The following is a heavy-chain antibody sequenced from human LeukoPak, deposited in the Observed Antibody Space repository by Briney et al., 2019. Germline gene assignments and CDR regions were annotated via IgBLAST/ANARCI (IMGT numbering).Heavy chain of an antibody. V-gene: IGHV3-30*18. CDR1: GFTFSSYG. Sequence: PGRSLRLSCAASGFTFSSYGMHWVRQAPGKGLEWVAVISYDGSNKYYADSVKGRFTISRDNSKNTLYLQMNSLRAEDTAVYYCAKDLAIDYGDYVGMDVWGQGTTVTVSS. D-gene: IGHD4-17*01. CDR2: ISYDGSNK. J-gene: IGHJ6*02. CDR3: AKDLAIDYGDYVGMDV.